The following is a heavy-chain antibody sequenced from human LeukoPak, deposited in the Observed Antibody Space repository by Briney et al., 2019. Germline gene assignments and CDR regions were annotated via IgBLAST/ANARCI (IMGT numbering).Heavy chain of an antibody. CDR1: GGSFSGYY. CDR3: ATESCSSTSCDFDY. J-gene: IGHJ4*02. CDR2: INHSGST. D-gene: IGHD2-2*01. Sequence: KTSETLSLTCAVYGGSFSGYYWSWIRQPPGKGLEWIGEINHSGSTNYNPSLKSRVTISLDTSKNQFSLKLNSVTAADTAVYYCATESCSSTSCDFDYWGQGTLVTVSS. V-gene: IGHV4-34*01.